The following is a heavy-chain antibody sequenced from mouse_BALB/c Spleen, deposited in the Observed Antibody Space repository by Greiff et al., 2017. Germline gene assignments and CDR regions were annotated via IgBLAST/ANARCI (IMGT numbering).Heavy chain of an antibody. CDR1: GFTFSDYG. D-gene: IGHD1-1*01. V-gene: IGHV5-15*02. CDR3: ARIYGSSFYYAMDY. CDR2: ISNLAYSI. J-gene: IGHJ4*01. Sequence: EVQVVESGGGLVQPGGSRKLSCAASGFTFSDYGMAWVRQAPGKGPEWVAFISNLAYSIYYADTVTGRFTISRENAKNTLYLEMSSLRSEDTAMYYCARIYGSSFYYAMDYWGQGTSVTVSS.